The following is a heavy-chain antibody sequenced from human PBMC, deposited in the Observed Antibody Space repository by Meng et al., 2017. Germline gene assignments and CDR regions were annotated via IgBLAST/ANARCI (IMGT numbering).Heavy chain of an antibody. Sequence: QVPAQESGPGLVKPSGILSLTCAVSGGSISSSNWWSWVRQPPGKGLEWIGEIYHSGSTNYNPSLKSRVTISVDKSKNQFSLKLSSVTAADTAVYYCARDRGAVAGTNFDYWGQGTLVTVSS. V-gene: IGHV4-4*02. CDR1: GGSISSSNW. J-gene: IGHJ4*02. D-gene: IGHD6-19*01. CDR3: ARDRGAVAGTNFDY. CDR2: IYHSGST.